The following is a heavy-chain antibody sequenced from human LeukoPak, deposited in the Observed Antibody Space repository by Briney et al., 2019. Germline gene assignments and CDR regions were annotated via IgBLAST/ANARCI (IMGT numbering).Heavy chain of an antibody. J-gene: IGHJ4*02. D-gene: IGHD2-15*01. CDR3: AGRYCSGGSCYLYYFDY. Sequence: ASVKVSCKASGGTFSSYVISWVRQAPGQGREWMGGIIPIFGTANYAQKFQGRVPITADESTSTAYMELSSLRSEDTAVYYCAGRYCSGGSCYLYYFDYWGQGTLVTVSS. V-gene: IGHV1-69*13. CDR2: IIPIFGTA. CDR1: GGTFSSYV.